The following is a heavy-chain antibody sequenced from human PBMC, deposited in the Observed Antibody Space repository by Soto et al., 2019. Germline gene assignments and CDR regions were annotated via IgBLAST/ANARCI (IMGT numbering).Heavy chain of an antibody. D-gene: IGHD6-19*01. CDR1: GYTFTSYA. CDR2: INADNGNT. V-gene: IGHV1-3*01. J-gene: IGHJ4*02. Sequence: QVQLVQSGAEVKKPGASVKVSCKASGYTFTSYAMHWVRQAPGQRLEWMGWINADNGNTKYSQKFQGRVTITRDTSASTAYMVLSSLRSEDTTVYYCARDLGGWTDYWGQGTLVTVSS. CDR3: ARDLGGWTDY.